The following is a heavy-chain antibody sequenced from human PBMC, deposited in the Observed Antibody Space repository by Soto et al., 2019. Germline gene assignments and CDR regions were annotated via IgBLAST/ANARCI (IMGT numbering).Heavy chain of an antibody. V-gene: IGHV3-30-3*01. CDR3: ARAVPGMDV. J-gene: IGHJ6*02. CDR1: GFTLSDFA. CDR2: ISNDGGNE. Sequence: QVQLVESGGGVVQPGRSLRLSCAASGFTLSDFALHWVRQAPGKGLEWVALISNDGGNEHYGDSVRGRFTISRDNSRHMLYLQMTSLRVEDTAVYYGARAVPGMDVWGQGTTVTVSS.